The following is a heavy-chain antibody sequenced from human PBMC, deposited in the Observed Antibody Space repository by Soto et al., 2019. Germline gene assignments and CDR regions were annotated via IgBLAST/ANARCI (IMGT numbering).Heavy chain of an antibody. D-gene: IGHD3-3*01. CDR2: IKPKTDRGPTT. J-gene: IGHJ4*02. Sequence: LILSCAASGFVVTNAWLSWVRQAPVKVLDWVGRIKPKTDRGPTTEYAASVKGRFTLSKDDSTDMVYLQMNSLKIEDTAVYYCTTAGQWYFWTAYYFEHWGQGTPVTVSS. CDR3: TTAGQWYFWTAYYFEH. V-gene: IGHV3-15*01. CDR1: GFVVTNAW.